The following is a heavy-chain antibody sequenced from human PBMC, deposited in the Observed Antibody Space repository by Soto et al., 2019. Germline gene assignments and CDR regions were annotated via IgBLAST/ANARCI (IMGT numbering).Heavy chain of an antibody. D-gene: IGHD3-10*01. J-gene: IGHJ4*02. CDR1: GYTFTSYG. CDR2: ISAYNGNT. CDR3: ARDMVRDEIRLYYFDY. V-gene: IGHV1-18*01. Sequence: QVQLVQSGAEVKKPGASVKVSCKASGYTFTSYGISWVRQAPGQGLEWMGWISAYNGNTNYAQKLQGRVTMTTDTCTRTAYMELRSPRSDDTAVYYCARDMVRDEIRLYYFDYWGQGTLVTVSS.